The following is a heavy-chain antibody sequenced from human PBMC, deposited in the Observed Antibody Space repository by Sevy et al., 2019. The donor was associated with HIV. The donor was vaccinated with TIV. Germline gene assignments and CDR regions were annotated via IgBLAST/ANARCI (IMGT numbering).Heavy chain of an antibody. J-gene: IGHJ4*02. CDR3: AKGPRPMITLRGVADF. CDR2: IRHDGSTR. D-gene: IGHD3-16*01. V-gene: IGHV3-30*02. CDR1: GFTFSTYG. Sequence: GALRLSCATSGFTFSTYGMHWVRQAPVKGLEWVAFIRHDGSTRYYTDSVRGRFTISRDNSRNTLYLQMNSLRTEDTALYYCAKGPRPMITLRGVADFWGQGTLVTVSS.